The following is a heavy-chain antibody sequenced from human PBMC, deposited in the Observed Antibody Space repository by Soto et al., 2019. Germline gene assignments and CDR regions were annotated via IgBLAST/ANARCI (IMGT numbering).Heavy chain of an antibody. D-gene: IGHD5-12*01. Sequence: GGPLRLPCAASGFTFSSYGRHWVRQAPGKGLEWVAVIWYDGSNKYYADSVKGRFTISRDNSKNTLYLQMNSLRAEDTAVYYCARDIPLPYSGYDPAGFDYWGQGTLVTVSS. CDR3: ARDIPLPYSGYDPAGFDY. V-gene: IGHV3-33*01. J-gene: IGHJ4*02. CDR1: GFTFSSYG. CDR2: IWYDGSNK.